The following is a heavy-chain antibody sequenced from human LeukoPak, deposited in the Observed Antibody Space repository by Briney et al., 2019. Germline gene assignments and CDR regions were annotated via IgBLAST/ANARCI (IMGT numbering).Heavy chain of an antibody. D-gene: IGHD6-13*01. Sequence: SVKVSSKPSVGTFSSYATSWVRHAPGQGLECMGGTIPIFGTPNYAQQLQGRVTITADKSTSTAYMELSSLRSEDTAVYYCARDQLDLAAAGTPAYYFDYWGQGTLVTVSS. CDR3: ARDQLDLAAAGTPAYYFDY. CDR2: TIPIFGTP. CDR1: VGTFSSYA. J-gene: IGHJ4*02. V-gene: IGHV1-69*06.